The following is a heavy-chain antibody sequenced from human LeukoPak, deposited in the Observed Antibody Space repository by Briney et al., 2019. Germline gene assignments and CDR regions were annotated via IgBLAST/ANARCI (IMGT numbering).Heavy chain of an antibody. D-gene: IGHD3-22*01. CDR3: ARDPYYYDSSGPWY. CDR2: IYHSGST. Sequence: SGTLSLTCTVSGYSISGGYYWGWRRPPPGKGLGWVGSIYHSGSTYYNPSLKSRVTISVDTSKNQFSLKLSSVTAADTAVYYCARDPYYYDSSGPWYWGQGTLVTVSS. J-gene: IGHJ4*02. CDR1: GYSISGGYY. V-gene: IGHV4-38-2*02.